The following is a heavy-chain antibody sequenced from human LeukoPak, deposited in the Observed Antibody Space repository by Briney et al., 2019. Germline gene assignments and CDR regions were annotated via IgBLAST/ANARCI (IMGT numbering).Heavy chain of an antibody. V-gene: IGHV5-51*01. CDR2: IYPGDSDT. Sequence: GESLKISCKGSGYSFTSYWIGWGRQMPGKGLEWMGIIYPGDSDTRYSPSFQGQVTISVDKSITTAYLQWSSLKASDTAMYYCTRRNDWYFDLWGRGTLVTVSS. CDR3: TRRNDWYFDL. J-gene: IGHJ2*01. CDR1: GYSFTSYW.